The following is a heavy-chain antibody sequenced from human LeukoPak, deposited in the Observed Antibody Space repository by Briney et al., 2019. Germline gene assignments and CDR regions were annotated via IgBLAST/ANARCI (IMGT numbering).Heavy chain of an antibody. D-gene: IGHD3-10*01. V-gene: IGHV4-30-2*01. J-gene: IGHJ6*04. CDR2: IYHSGST. CDR1: GGSISSGGYS. Sequence: SETLSLTCAVSGGSISSGGYSWSWIRQPPGKGLEWIGYIYHSGSTYYNPSLKSRVTISVDRSKNQFSLKLSSVTAADTAVYYCARSITMVRGVIGSLYYYGMGVWGKGTRSPSPQ. CDR3: ARSITMVRGVIGSLYYYGMGV.